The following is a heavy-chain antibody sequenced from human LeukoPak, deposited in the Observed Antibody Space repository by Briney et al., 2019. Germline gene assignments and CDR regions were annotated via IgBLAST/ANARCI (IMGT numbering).Heavy chain of an antibody. CDR3: ARVGTLTDNWFDP. V-gene: IGHV4-39*07. J-gene: IGHJ5*02. D-gene: IGHD7-27*01. Sequence: SETLSLTCTVSGGSISSSSYYWGWIRQPPGKGLEWIGSIYYSGSTCYNPSLKSRVTISVDTSKNQFSLKLSSVTAADTAVYYCARVGTLTDNWFDPWGQGTLVTVSS. CDR2: IYYSGST. CDR1: GGSISSSSYY.